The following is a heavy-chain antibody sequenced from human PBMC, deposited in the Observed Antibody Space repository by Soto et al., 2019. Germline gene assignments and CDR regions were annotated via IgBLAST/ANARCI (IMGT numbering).Heavy chain of an antibody. CDR2: IFSNDEK. Sequence: PTLVNPSETLTLTCTVSGFALSRADVAVSWIRQPPGKAPEWLAHIFSNDEKSYSTSLKSSLTISTDTSKSQVVLIMTNMDAVDTTTYYCARISRYSYDLDYWRQGTVVTVSS. V-gene: IGHV2-26*02. J-gene: IGHJ4*02. CDR1: GFALSRADVA. D-gene: IGHD4-4*01. CDR3: ARISRYSYDLDY.